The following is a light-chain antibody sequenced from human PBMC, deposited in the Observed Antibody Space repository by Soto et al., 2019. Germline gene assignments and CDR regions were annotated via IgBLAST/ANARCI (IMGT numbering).Light chain of an antibody. V-gene: IGKV3-11*01. CDR2: DAS. Sequence: EIVLTQSPATLSLSPGERCTLSCMASQSVSSYLAWYQQKPGQAPRLLIYDASNRATGIPARFSGSGSGTDFTLTISSLEPEDFAVYYCQQRSNWPPITFGQGTRLDIK. CDR3: QQRSNWPPIT. J-gene: IGKJ5*01. CDR1: QSVSSY.